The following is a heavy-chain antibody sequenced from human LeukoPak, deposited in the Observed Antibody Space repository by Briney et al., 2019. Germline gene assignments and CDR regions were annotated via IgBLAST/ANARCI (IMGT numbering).Heavy chain of an antibody. V-gene: IGHV1-69*05. J-gene: IGHJ4*02. CDR1: GGTFSSYA. CDR2: IIPIFGTA. D-gene: IGHD2-21*02. CDR3: ASAALAYCGGDCYHTFDY. Sequence: SVKVSCKASGGTFSSYAISWVRQAPGQGLEWMGGIIPIFGTANYAQKFRGRVTITTDESTSTAYMELSSLRSEDTAVYYCASAALAYCGGDCYHTFDYWGQGTLVTVSS.